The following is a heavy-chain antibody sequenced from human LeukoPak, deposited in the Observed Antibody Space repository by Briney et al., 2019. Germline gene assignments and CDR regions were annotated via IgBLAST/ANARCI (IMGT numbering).Heavy chain of an antibody. J-gene: IGHJ4*02. Sequence: SETLSLTCAVYGGSFSGYYWSWIRQPPGKGLEWIGEINHSGSTNYNPSLKSRVTISVDTSKNQFSLKLSSVTAADTAVYYCARGLGRDHWGQGTLVTVSS. D-gene: IGHD1-26*01. CDR3: ARGLGRDH. CDR1: GGSFSGYY. V-gene: IGHV4-34*01. CDR2: INHSGST.